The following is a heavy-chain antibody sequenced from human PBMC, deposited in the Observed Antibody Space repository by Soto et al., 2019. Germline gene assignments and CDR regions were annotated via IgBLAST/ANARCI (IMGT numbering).Heavy chain of an antibody. D-gene: IGHD3-22*01. CDR2: IYYSGST. V-gene: IGHV4-39*01. Sequence: QLQLQESGPGLVKPSETLSLTCTVSGGSISSSSYYWGWIRQPPGKGLEWIGSIYYSGSTYYNPSLKSRVTISVDTSKNQFSLKLSSVTAADTAVYYCARGGYYYDSSGYLSPIDYWGQGTLVTVSS. CDR1: GGSISSSSYY. CDR3: ARGGYYYDSSGYLSPIDY. J-gene: IGHJ4*02.